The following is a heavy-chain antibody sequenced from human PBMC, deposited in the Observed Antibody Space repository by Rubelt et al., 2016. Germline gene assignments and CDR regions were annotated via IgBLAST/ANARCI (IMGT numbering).Heavy chain of an antibody. Sequence: QVQLVQSGAEVKKPGSSVKVSCKASGGTFSSYAISWVRQAPGQGLEWMGGLIPIFGTANYAQKFQGGVTSTADKSTSSAYMELSSLRSEDTAVYYCARDLVGVVITTHDAFDIWGQGTMVTVSS. CDR3: ARDLVGVVITTHDAFDI. V-gene: IGHV1-69*06. D-gene: IGHD3-22*01. CDR2: LIPIFGTA. J-gene: IGHJ3*02. CDR1: GGTFSSYA.